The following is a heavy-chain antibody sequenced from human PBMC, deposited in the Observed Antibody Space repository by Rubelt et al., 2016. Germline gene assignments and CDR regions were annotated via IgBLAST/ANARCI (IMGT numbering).Heavy chain of an antibody. V-gene: IGHV4-39*07. CDR3: ARTTGSNWF. J-gene: IGHJ4*02. Sequence: QVQLQESGPGLVKPSETRSLTCAVSGGSISTYYWAWIRQPPGKGLEWIGSVYYSGSTYYNPSLKSRVTISVDTSKNQFSRRLRSVTAADPAVYYCARTTGSNWFWGQGTLVTVSS. CDR2: VYYSGST. CDR1: GGSISTYY. D-gene: IGHD1-26*01.